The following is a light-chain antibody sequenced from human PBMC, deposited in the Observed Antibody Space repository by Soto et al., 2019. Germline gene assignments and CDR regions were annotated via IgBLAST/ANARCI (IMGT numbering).Light chain of an antibody. Sequence: IVLTKYQGTQFLSPGERDTRSCSASQSVGSIYLAWYQQRPGQDPRLLIYGASNRATGIPVRFSGSGSGTDFTLTISGLEPEDFAVYYCKQYGRSSITFGKGTRLEIK. CDR1: QSVGSIY. CDR2: GAS. V-gene: IGKV3-20*01. J-gene: IGKJ5*01. CDR3: KQYGRSSIT.